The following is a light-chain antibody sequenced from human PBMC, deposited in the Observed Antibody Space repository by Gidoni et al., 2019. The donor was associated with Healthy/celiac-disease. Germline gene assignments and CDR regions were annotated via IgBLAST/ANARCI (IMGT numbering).Light chain of an antibody. V-gene: IGLV2-14*01. CDR1: SSDVGGYNY. J-gene: IGLJ1*01. Sequence: QSALTQPASVSGSPGQSITISFTGTSSDVGGYNYVSWYKQHPGKAPKLMIYAVSNRPSGVSNRFSGSKSGNTASLTISGLPAEDEADYYCSSYTRSSPLVFGTGTKVTVL. CDR2: AVS. CDR3: SSYTRSSPLV.